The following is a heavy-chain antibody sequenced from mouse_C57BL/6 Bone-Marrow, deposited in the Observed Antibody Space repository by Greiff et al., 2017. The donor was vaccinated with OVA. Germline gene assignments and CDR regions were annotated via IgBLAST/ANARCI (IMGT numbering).Heavy chain of an antibody. V-gene: IGHV3-8*01. CDR3: ARYTGGLPYAMDY. CDR2: ISYSGST. D-gene: IGHD2-2*01. Sequence: EVMLVESGPGLAKPSQTLSLTCSVTGYSITSDYWNWIRKFPGNKLEYMGYISYSGSTYYNPSLKSRISITRDTSKNQYYLQLNSVTTEDTATYYCARYTGGLPYAMDYWGQGTSVTVSS. CDR1: GYSITSDY. J-gene: IGHJ4*01.